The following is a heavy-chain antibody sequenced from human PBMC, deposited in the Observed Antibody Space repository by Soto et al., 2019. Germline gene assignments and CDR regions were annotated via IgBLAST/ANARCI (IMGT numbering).Heavy chain of an antibody. D-gene: IGHD2-21*02. Sequence: QVQVVQSGAEVKEPGASVKVSCKASGYSSSNYYTHWVRQAPGQGLEWMGIVNPNGETTNYAQRFQGRVALTRDTSTNTDYMDLSRLTSDDTAIYFCASVTTIWSNWGQGTLVPVSS. J-gene: IGHJ4*02. V-gene: IGHV1-46*01. CDR2: VNPNGETT. CDR3: ASVTTIWSN. CDR1: GYSSSNYY.